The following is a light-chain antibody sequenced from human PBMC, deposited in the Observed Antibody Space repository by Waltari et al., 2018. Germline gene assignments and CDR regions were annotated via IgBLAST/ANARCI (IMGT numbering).Light chain of an antibody. V-gene: IGKV2-30*02. CDR2: KVS. CDR1: QSLVHSDGNTY. J-gene: IGKJ1*01. CDR3: MQGTHWPPWT. Sequence: DVVMTQSPLSLPVTLGQPASISCRSSQSLVHSDGNTYLSWFQQRPGQSPRRLIYKVSNRDSGVPDRFSSSGSGTDFTLKISRVEAEDVGVYYCMQGTHWPPWTFGQGTKVEIQ.